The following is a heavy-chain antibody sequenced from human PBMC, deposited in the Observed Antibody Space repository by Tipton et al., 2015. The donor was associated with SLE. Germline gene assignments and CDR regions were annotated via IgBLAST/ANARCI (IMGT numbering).Heavy chain of an antibody. Sequence: GLVKPSETLSLTCTVSGGSISSYYWSWIRQHPGKGLEWIGYIFYSGNTYYSPSLESRVTISVDTSKNQFSLKLNSVTAADAAVYYCARSGGLGSYFDYWGQGSLVTVSS. CDR2: IFYSGNT. J-gene: IGHJ4*02. D-gene: IGHD3-10*01. CDR1: GGSISSYY. V-gene: IGHV4-31*03. CDR3: ARSGGLGSYFDY.